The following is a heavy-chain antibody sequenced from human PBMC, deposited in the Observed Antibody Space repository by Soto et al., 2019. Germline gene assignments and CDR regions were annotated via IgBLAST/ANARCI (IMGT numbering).Heavy chain of an antibody. D-gene: IGHD3-3*01. V-gene: IGHV3-15*01. Sequence: EVQLVESGGGLVKPGGSLRLSCAASGFTFSNAWMSWVRQAPGKGLEWVGRIKSKTDGGTTDYAAPVKGRFTISRDDSKNTLYLQMNSLKTEDTAVYYCTTKVVVWSGYYISILDRDYWGQGTLVTVSS. J-gene: IGHJ4*02. CDR1: GFTFSNAW. CDR3: TTKVVVWSGYYISILDRDY. CDR2: IKSKTDGGTT.